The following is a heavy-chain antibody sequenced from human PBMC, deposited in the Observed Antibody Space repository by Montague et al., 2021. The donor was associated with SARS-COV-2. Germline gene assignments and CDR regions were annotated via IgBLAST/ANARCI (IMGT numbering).Heavy chain of an antibody. CDR3: ARILYSSGWLGAPTPFDP. D-gene: IGHD6-19*01. CDR1: GFSLSTSGMC. Sequence: PALVKPTQTLTLTCTFSGFSLSTSGMCASWIRQPPGKALEWLALIDWDDDKYYSTSLKTRLTISKDTSKNQVVLTMTNMDPVDTATYYCARILYSSGWLGAPTPFDPWGQGTLVTVSS. J-gene: IGHJ5*02. CDR2: IDWDDDK. V-gene: IGHV2-70*01.